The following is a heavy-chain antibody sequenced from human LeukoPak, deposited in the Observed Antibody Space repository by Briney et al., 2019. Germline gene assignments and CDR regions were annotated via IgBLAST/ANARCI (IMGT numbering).Heavy chain of an antibody. D-gene: IGHD2-21*02. CDR3: ARGGRYCGGDCYSH. CDR2: IYYSGST. V-gene: IGHV4-31*03. J-gene: IGHJ4*02. CDR1: GGSISSGGYY. Sequence: SETLSLTCTVSGGSISSGGYYWSWIRQHPGQGLEWIGYIYYSGSTYYNPSLKSRVTISVDTSKNQFSLNLSSVTAADTAVYYCARGGRYCGGDCYSHWGQGTLVTVSS.